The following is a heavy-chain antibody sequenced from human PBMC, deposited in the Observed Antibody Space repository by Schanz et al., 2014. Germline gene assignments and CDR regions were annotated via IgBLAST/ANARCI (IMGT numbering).Heavy chain of an antibody. V-gene: IGHV1-8*02. Sequence: QVQLVQSGAEVRKPGASVKVSCKASGYNFTNYDIIWVRQATGQGLEWLGWMSPDSGNTDYAQKLQGRFTMTSNTSIATAYMELSSLRSEDTAVYYCARDPYSASYFPSPPLYGLDVWGQGTTVTVSS. CDR3: ARDPYSASYFPSPPLYGLDV. CDR1: GYNFTNYD. J-gene: IGHJ6*02. CDR2: MSPDSGNT. D-gene: IGHD1-26*01.